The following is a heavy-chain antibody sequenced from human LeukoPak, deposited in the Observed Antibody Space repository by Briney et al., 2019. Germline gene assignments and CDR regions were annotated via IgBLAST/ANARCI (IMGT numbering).Heavy chain of an antibody. D-gene: IGHD3-22*01. Sequence: PGGSLRLSCAASGFTFSNYAMSWVRQAPGKGLEWISAVSGSGDRTYYAGSVKGRFTISRDNSKNIVYLRMNSLRAEDTAVYYCARGAYYYEDWGQGTLVTVSS. CDR3: ARGAYYYED. V-gene: IGHV3-23*01. J-gene: IGHJ4*02. CDR1: GFTFSNYA. CDR2: VSGSGDRT.